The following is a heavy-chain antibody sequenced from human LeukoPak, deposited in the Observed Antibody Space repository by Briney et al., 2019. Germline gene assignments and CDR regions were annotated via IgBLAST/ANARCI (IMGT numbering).Heavy chain of an antibody. CDR3: AKGLSMVRGVIIPFDY. CDR1: GFTFSSYA. J-gene: IGHJ4*02. Sequence: GGSLRLSCAASGFTFSSYAMSWVRQAPGKGLEWASAISGSGGSTYYADSVKGRFTISRDNSKNTLYLQMNSLRAEDTAVYYCAKGLSMVRGVIIPFDYWGQGTLVTVSS. CDR2: ISGSGGST. D-gene: IGHD3-10*01. V-gene: IGHV3-23*01.